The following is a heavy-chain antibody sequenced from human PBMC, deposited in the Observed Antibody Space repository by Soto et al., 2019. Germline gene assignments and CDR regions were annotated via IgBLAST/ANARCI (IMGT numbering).Heavy chain of an antibody. CDR3: ARGYYYGSGSYYNYYYYYMDV. J-gene: IGHJ6*03. D-gene: IGHD3-10*01. Sequence: ASVKVSCKASGYTFTSYDINWVRQATGQGLEWMGWMNPNSGNTGYAQKFQGRVTMTRNTSISTAYMELSSLRSEDTAVYYCARGYYYGSGSYYNYYYYYMDVWGKGTTVTV. V-gene: IGHV1-8*01. CDR1: GYTFTSYD. CDR2: MNPNSGNT.